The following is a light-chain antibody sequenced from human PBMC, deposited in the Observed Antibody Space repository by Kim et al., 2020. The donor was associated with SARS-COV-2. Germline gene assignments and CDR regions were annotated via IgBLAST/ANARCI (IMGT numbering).Light chain of an antibody. CDR1: KLGDKY. J-gene: IGLJ1*01. CDR2: QDN. Sequence: SYELTQPPSVYVSPGQTASITCSGDKLGDKYACWYQQKPGQSPVLVIYQDNKRPSGIPERFSGSHSGNTATLTISGTQAMDEADYYCQAWDSSTAEGVFGTGTKVTVL. CDR3: QAWDSSTAEGV. V-gene: IGLV3-1*01.